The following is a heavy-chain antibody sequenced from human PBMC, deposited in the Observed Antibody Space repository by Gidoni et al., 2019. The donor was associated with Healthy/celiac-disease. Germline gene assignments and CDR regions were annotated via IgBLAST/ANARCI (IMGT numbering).Heavy chain of an antibody. Sequence: QVQLQQWGAGLLKPSETLSLTCAVYGGSFSGYYWSWIRQPPGKGLEWIGEINHSGSTNYNPSLKSRVTISVDTSKNQFSLKLSSVTAADTAVYYCARAYSSSWYRRGNWFDPWGQGTLVTVSS. J-gene: IGHJ5*02. CDR1: GGSFSGYY. V-gene: IGHV4-34*01. CDR3: ARAYSSSWYRRGNWFDP. CDR2: INHSGST. D-gene: IGHD6-13*01.